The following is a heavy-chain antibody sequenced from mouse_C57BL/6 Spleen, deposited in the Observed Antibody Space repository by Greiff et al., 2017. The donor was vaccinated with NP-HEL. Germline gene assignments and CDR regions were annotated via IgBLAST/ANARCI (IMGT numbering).Heavy chain of an antibody. CDR1: GYTFTDYE. CDR2: IDPETGGT. D-gene: IGHD5-1*01. J-gene: IGHJ3*01. Sequence: VKLQQSGAELVRPGASVTLSCKASGYTFTDYEMHWVKQTPVHGLEWIGAIDPETGGTAYNQKFKGKAILTADKSSSTAYMELRSLTSEDSAVYYCTRYLHGGFAYWGQGTLVTVSA. V-gene: IGHV1-15*01. CDR3: TRYLHGGFAY.